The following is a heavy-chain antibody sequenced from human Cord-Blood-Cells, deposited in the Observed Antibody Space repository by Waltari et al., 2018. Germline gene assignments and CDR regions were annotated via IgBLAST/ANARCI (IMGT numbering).Heavy chain of an antibody. Sequence: QVQLVQSGAEVKKPGSSVKVSCKASGGTFSSYAISWVQQAPGQGLEWMGGIIPIFGTANYAQKFQGRVTITADKSTSTAYMELSSLRSEDTAVYYCARRAVAAAGGYFDYWGQGTLVTVSS. J-gene: IGHJ4*02. CDR1: GGTFSSYA. D-gene: IGHD6-13*01. V-gene: IGHV1-69*06. CDR2: IIPIFGTA. CDR3: ARRAVAAAGGYFDY.